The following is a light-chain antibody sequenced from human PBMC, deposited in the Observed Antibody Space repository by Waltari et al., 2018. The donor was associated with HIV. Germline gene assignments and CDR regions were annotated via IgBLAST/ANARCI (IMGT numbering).Light chain of an antibody. CDR1: QSVNYN. CDR3: QQYENWPPIT. J-gene: IGKJ5*01. Sequence: IVMTQSPPTLSVSPGERVTLSCRASQSVNYNLAWYQQKPGQAPRLLIYGARGRAAGIPARFSGSGSGTEFTLTISSLQSEDFAVYYCQQYENWPPITFGQGTRLEIK. CDR2: GAR. V-gene: IGKV3-15*01.